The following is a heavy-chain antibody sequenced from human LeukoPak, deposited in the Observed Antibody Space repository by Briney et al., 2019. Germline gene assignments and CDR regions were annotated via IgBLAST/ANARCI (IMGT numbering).Heavy chain of an antibody. CDR3: ARRGGSLNYFDS. D-gene: IGHD1-26*01. Sequence: GESLKISCKGSGYSFATYWIGWVRQMPGKGLEWMGIIYPGDSDTRYSPSFQGQVTISADKSMSTAYLQWSSLEASDTAMYFCARRGGSLNYFDSWGQGTLVTASS. CDR1: GYSFATYW. J-gene: IGHJ4*02. V-gene: IGHV5-51*01. CDR2: IYPGDSDT.